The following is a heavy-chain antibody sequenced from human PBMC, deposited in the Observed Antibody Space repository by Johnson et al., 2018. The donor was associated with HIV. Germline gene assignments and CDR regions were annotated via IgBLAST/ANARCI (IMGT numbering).Heavy chain of an antibody. V-gene: IGHV3-66*01. D-gene: IGHD5-24*01. CDR2: LFSGGST. CDR3: ARACRDGYTCDAFDI. CDR1: GFTFSNAW. J-gene: IGHJ3*02. Sequence: VQLVESGGGLVMPGGSLRLSCATSGFTFSNAWMSWVRQAPGKGLEWVSVLFSGGSTYYADSVKGRFTISRDNSKNTLYLQMNSLRAEDTAVYYCARACRDGYTCDAFDIWGQGTMVTVSS.